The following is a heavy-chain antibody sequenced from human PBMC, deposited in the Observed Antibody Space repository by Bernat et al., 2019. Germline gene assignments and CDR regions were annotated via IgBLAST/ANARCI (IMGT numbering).Heavy chain of an antibody. V-gene: IGHV3-15*07. J-gene: IGHJ5*02. CDR2: IKSKTDGGTA. CDR3: TTDLIVVGKRWFDP. Sequence: EVQLVESGGGLVQPGGSLRLSCAASGFTFSTYWMHWVRQVSGKGLEWVGRIKSKTDGGTADYAAPVKGRFAISRDDSKNTLDLQMNSLKTEDTAVYYCTTDLIVVGKRWFDPWGQGTLVTVSS. CDR1: GFTFSTYW. D-gene: IGHD2-2*01.